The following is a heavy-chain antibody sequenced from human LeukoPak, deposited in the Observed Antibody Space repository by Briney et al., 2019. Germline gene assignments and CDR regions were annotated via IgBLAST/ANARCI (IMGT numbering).Heavy chain of an antibody. D-gene: IGHD1-26*01. CDR3: ATGSKWELLFDY. CDR2: FDPEDGET. Sequence: ASVKVSCKVSGYTLTELSMHWVRQAPGKGLEWMGGFDPEDGETIYAQKVQGRVTMTEDTSTDTAYMELSSLRSEDTAVYYCATGSKWELLFDYWGQGTLVTVSS. V-gene: IGHV1-24*01. CDR1: GYTLTELS. J-gene: IGHJ4*02.